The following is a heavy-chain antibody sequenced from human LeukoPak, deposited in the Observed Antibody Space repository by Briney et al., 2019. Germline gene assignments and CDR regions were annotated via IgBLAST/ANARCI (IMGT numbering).Heavy chain of an antibody. J-gene: IGHJ4*02. CDR3: ARDQSGSYYGLDY. V-gene: IGHV1-69*05. D-gene: IGHD1-26*01. CDR1: GGTFSSYA. Sequence: GASVKVSCKASGGTFSSYAISWVRQAPGQGLEWMGGIIPIFGTANYAQKFQGRVTITTDESTSTAYMELSSLRSEDTAVYYCARDQSGSYYGLDYWGQGTLVTVSS. CDR2: IIPIFGTA.